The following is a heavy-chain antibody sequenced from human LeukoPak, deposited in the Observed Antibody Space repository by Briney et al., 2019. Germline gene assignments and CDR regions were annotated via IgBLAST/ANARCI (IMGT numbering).Heavy chain of an antibody. Sequence: AGGSLRLSCAVSGLTFSDYSMNWVRQAPGKGLEWISYMSSSSNTIHYADSVKGRFTISRDNAKNSLFLQMDSLRVEDTAVYYCTRGIRWELLFNFWGQGSLVIVSS. D-gene: IGHD1-26*01. CDR1: GLTFSDYS. CDR3: TRGIRWELLFNF. V-gene: IGHV3-48*04. CDR2: MSSSSNTI. J-gene: IGHJ4*02.